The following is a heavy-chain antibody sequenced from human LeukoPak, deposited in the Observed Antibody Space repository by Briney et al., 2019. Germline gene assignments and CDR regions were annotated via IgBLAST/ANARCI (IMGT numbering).Heavy chain of an antibody. J-gene: IGHJ4*02. V-gene: IGHV4-59*08. Sequence: SETLSLTCTVSGGPISSYYWSWIRQPPGKGPEWIGYVFYRGATNYNPFFKSRVTISVDTSKNQFSLNLNSVTAADTAVYYCARQNYFDFWGQGTLVTVSS. CDR1: GGPISSYY. CDR2: VFYRGAT. CDR3: ARQNYFDF.